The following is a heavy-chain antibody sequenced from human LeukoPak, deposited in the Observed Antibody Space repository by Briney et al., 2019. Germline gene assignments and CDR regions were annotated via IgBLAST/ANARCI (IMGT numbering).Heavy chain of an antibody. Sequence: PSETLSLTCTVSGGSISTYYWSWIRQPPGKGLEWIGYVYYSGTTNYNPSLKSRVTISVDTSKNHFSLKLSSVTAADTAVYYCASSRGDFWSGPKLWGQGTLVTVSS. CDR2: VYYSGTT. V-gene: IGHV4-59*08. CDR1: GGSISTYY. D-gene: IGHD3-3*01. CDR3: ASSRGDFWSGPKL. J-gene: IGHJ4*02.